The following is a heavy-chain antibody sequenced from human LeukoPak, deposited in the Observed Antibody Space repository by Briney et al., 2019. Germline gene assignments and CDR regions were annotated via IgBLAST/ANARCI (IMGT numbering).Heavy chain of an antibody. D-gene: IGHD1-26*01. Sequence: PGGSLRLSCAASGFIVSSNYMSWVRQAPGKGLEWVSVIYSGGATYYADSVKSRFTISRDNSKNMLYLQMNSLRAEDTAVYYCARGPIVGPTKGFDPWGQGTLVTVSS. CDR1: GFIVSSNY. V-gene: IGHV3-53*01. CDR2: IYSGGAT. J-gene: IGHJ5*02. CDR3: ARGPIVGPTKGFDP.